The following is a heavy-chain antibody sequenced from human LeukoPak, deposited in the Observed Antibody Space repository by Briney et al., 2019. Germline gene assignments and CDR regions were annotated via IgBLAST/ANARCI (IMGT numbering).Heavy chain of an antibody. D-gene: IGHD3-22*01. J-gene: IGHJ4*02. CDR2: INPNSGGT. Sequence: GASVKVSCKASGYTFTGYYMHWVRQAPGQGLEWMGWINPNSGGTNYAQKFQGRVTMTRDTSISTAYMERSRLRSDDTAVYYCARDYYDSSGYYPPLGYWGQGTLVTVSS. CDR1: GYTFTGYY. V-gene: IGHV1-2*02. CDR3: ARDYYDSSGYYPPLGY.